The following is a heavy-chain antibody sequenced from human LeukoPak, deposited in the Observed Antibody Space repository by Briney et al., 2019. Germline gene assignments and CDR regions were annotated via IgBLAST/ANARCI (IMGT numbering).Heavy chain of an antibody. CDR3: AGQHDSNGYYFY. Sequence: RPSETLSLTCAVTGNSISSGYYWGWIRQPPGQGLEWIGNIYHSGSTYYNPSLKSRVTISVDTSKNRFSLKLSSVTAADTAVYYCAGQHDSNGYYFYWGQGTLVTVSS. V-gene: IGHV4-38-2*01. CDR2: IYHSGST. CDR1: GNSISSGYY. D-gene: IGHD3-22*01. J-gene: IGHJ4*02.